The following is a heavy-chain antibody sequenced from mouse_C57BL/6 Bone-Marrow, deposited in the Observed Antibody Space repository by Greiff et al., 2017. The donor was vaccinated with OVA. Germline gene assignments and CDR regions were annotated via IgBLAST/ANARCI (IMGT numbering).Heavy chain of an antibody. V-gene: IGHV1-7*01. Sequence: VKLMESGAELAKPGASVKLSCKASGYTFTSYWMHWVKQRPGQGLEWIGYINPSSGYTKYNQKFKDKATLTAEKSSSTAYMQLSSLTYEDSAVYYCARGGQGAWFAYWGQGTLVTVSA. D-gene: IGHD3-2*02. CDR2: INPSSGYT. J-gene: IGHJ3*01. CDR1: GYTFTSYW. CDR3: ARGGQGAWFAY.